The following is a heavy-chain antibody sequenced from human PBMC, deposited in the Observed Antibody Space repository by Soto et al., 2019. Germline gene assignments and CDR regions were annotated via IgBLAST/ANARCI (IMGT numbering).Heavy chain of an antibody. CDR2: ISYDGSYK. D-gene: IGHD2-15*01. CDR3: AIGPPPCLAVLPPEGY. J-gene: IGHJ4*02. Sequence: QVQLVESGGGVVQPGGSLRLSCAASGFTFSTYAMHWVRQAPGKGLDWVAVISYDGSYKYYADSVKGRFTIPRDNSKITLYLPMTTLRAADTAVYYCAIGPPPCLAVLPPEGYWCQGTLVTVSS. CDR1: GFTFSTYA. V-gene: IGHV3-30-3*01.